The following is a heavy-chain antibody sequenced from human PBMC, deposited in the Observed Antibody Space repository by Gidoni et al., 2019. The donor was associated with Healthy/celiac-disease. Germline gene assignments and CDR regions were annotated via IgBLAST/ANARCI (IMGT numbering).Heavy chain of an antibody. CDR2: IYYSGST. J-gene: IGHJ4*02. Sequence: QLQLQESGPGLVKPSETLSLTCPVSGGSISSSSYYWGWIRQPPGKGLEWIGSIYYSGSTYYNPALKSRVTISVDTSKNQFSLKLSSVTAADTAVYYCARDPLIKRPRGMFDYWGQGTLVTVSS. CDR3: ARDPLIKRPRGMFDY. D-gene: IGHD6-13*01. CDR1: GGSISSSSYY. V-gene: IGHV4-39*07.